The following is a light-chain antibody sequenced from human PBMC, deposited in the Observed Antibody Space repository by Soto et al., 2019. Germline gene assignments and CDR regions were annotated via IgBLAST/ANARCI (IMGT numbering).Light chain of an antibody. CDR2: EVS. J-gene: IGLJ1*01. Sequence: QSVLTQPASVSGSPGQSITISCTGTSSDVGKYNYVSWYQHHPGKAPKLIIYEVSNRPSGVSNRFTGSKSGNTASLTISGLQAEDEADYYCGAWDSSLDVYVFGGGTKVTVL. CDR1: SSDVGKYNY. V-gene: IGLV2-14*01. CDR3: GAWDSSLDVYV.